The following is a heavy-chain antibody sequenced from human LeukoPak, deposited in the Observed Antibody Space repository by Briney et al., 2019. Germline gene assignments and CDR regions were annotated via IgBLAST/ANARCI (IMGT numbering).Heavy chain of an antibody. CDR1: GGSISSGSYF. CDR2: FYYSGST. D-gene: IGHD3-22*01. V-gene: IGHV4-39*01. CDR3: ARQSYHSSAHDYAGLFDI. Sequence: SETLSLTCTVSGGSISSGSYFWGWIRQPPGMGLQWIGSFYYSGSTYYSPSLKSRLTISVDTSKNQFSLKLSSVTAADTAVYYCARQSYHSSAHDYAGLFDIWGQGTMVTVSS. J-gene: IGHJ3*02.